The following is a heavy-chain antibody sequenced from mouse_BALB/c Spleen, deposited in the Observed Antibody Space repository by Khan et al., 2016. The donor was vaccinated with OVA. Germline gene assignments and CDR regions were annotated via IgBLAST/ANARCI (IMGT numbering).Heavy chain of an antibody. J-gene: IGHJ3*01. CDR1: GYSFITYW. CDR2: IDPSTGYT. V-gene: IGHV1-7*01. D-gene: IGHD1-3*01. CDR3: ARRGLNGIFVY. Sequence: QIQLVQSGAELAKPGASLKLSCTASGYSFITYWIHWVKQRPGQGLEWIGYIDPSTGYTEYNQKFKDKATLTADKSSSPAYLQLTSLTSEDSAVYYSARRGLNGIFVYWGQGTLVTVSA.